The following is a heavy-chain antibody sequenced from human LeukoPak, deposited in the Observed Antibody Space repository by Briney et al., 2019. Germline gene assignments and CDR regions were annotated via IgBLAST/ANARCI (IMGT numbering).Heavy chain of an antibody. J-gene: IGHJ4*02. Sequence: PGGSLRLSCAASGFTFSSYGMHWVRQAPGKGLEWVAFIRYDGSNKYYADSVKGRFTISRDNSKNTLYLQMNSLRAEDTAVYYCAKGTVADMYFDYWGQGTLVTVSS. CDR3: AKGTVADMYFDY. CDR2: IRYDGSNK. V-gene: IGHV3-30*02. CDR1: GFTFSSYG. D-gene: IGHD6-19*01.